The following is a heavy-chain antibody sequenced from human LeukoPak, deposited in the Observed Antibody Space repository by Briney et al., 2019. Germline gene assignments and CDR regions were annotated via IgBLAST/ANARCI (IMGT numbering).Heavy chain of an antibody. CDR3: ARDVHLTTVTYYFDY. CDR1: GDSISSGGYY. D-gene: IGHD4-17*01. J-gene: IGHJ4*02. V-gene: IGHV4-31*03. CDR2: IYYSGST. Sequence: SQTLSLTCTVSGDSISSGGYYWSWIRQHPGKGLEWIGYIYYSGSTYYNPSLKSRVTISVDTSKNQFSLKLSSVTAADTAVYYCARDVHLTTVTYYFDYWGQGTLVTVSS.